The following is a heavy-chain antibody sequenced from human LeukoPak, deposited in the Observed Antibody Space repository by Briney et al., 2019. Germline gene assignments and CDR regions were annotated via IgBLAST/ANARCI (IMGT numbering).Heavy chain of an antibody. CDR1: GFSVSSNY. V-gene: IGHV3-53*05. J-gene: IGHJ4*02. Sequence: GGSLRLSCAASGFSVSSNYVSWVRQAPGKGLEWVSVIYSGGTTYYADSIKGRFTISRDNSKNTLYLQMNSLRAEDTAVYYCAKDGGGMVRGVTIDYWGQGTLVTVSS. CDR3: AKDGGGMVRGVTIDY. CDR2: IYSGGTT. D-gene: IGHD3-10*01.